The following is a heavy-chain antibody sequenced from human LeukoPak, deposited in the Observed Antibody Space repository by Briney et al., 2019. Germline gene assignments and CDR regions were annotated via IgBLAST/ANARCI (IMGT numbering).Heavy chain of an antibody. CDR2: INYVGRT. V-gene: IGHV4-39*01. CDR1: GGSISSSSYY. CDR3: ARRANGMDV. Sequence: ASETLSLSCTASGGSISSSSYYWGWLGQPPGKELEWIGSINYVGRTYYNPSLKSRATISVDASENQYSLRRSSVTAADTAVYYCARRANGMDVWGQGTTVSVSS. J-gene: IGHJ6*02.